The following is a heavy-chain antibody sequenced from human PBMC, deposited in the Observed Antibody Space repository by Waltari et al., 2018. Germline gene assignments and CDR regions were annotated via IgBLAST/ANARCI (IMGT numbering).Heavy chain of an antibody. CDR1: GGTFSSYA. Sequence: QVQLVQSGAEVKKPGSSVKVSCKASGGTFSSYAISWVRQAPGQGLEWMGVIIPIFGTANYAQKFQGRVTITADESTSTAYMERSSLRSEDTAVYYCARKESTADDAFDIWGQGTMVTVSS. CDR2: IIPIFGTA. J-gene: IGHJ3*02. CDR3: ARKESTADDAFDI. D-gene: IGHD4-17*01. V-gene: IGHV1-69*13.